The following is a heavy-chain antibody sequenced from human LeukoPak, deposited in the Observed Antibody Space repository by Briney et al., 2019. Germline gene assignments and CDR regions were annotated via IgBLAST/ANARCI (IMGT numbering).Heavy chain of an antibody. Sequence: GGSLRLSSAASGFTFSSYWMHWVRKAPGKGLVWVSRINSDGSSTSYADSVKGRFTISRDNANNTLYLQMNSLRAEDTAVYYCARTYTLTPGDWGQGTLVTVSS. D-gene: IGHD2-2*02. CDR1: GFTFSSYW. CDR3: ARTYTLTPGD. V-gene: IGHV3-74*01. J-gene: IGHJ4*02. CDR2: INSDGSST.